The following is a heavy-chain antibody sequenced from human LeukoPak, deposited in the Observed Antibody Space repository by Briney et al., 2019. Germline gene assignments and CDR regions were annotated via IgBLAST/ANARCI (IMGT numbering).Heavy chain of an antibody. V-gene: IGHV6-1*01. CDR2: TYYRSSYYGSGWYN. Sequence: SQTLSLTCDISGDSVSNKSVAWNWIRQSPSRGLEWLGRTYYRSSYYGSGWYNDYAVSVKSRITVSLDTSKNQFSLHLKSVAPEDTAVYYCARDRNSNGAFFDLWGQGTLVTVST. CDR3: ARDRNSNGAFFDL. CDR1: GDSVSNKSVA. J-gene: IGHJ4*02. D-gene: IGHD1-1*01.